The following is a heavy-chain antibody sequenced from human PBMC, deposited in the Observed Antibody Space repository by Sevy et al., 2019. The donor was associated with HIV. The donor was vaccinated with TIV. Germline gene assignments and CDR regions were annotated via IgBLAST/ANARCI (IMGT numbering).Heavy chain of an antibody. D-gene: IGHD3-22*01. CDR3: ARDNSGYFFFDY. J-gene: IGHJ4*02. CDR2: ISQTDDGSKK. V-gene: IGHV3-30-3*01. CDR1: GFTFGSYT. Sequence: GGSLRLSCAASGFTFGSYTLHWVRQAPGKGLEWVALISQTDDGSKKYYIVSVQGRFTISRDNSKNNLYLQMDSLRPEDTAVYYCARDNSGYFFFDYWGQGTLVTVSS.